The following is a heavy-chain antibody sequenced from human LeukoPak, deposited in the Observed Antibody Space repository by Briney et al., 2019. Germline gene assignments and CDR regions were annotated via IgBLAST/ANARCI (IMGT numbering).Heavy chain of an antibody. CDR3: ARGGPEWPLDY. V-gene: IGHV3-33*01. J-gene: IGHJ4*02. CDR1: GFSVSSYG. Sequence: TGGSLRLSCAASGFSVSSYGMLWVRQAPGKGLEWVAVIWYDGSNKYYADSVKGRFTISRDNSNNTLYLQMNSLRVEDTAVYYCARGGPEWPLDYWGQGTLVTVSS. D-gene: IGHD3-16*01. CDR2: IWYDGSNK.